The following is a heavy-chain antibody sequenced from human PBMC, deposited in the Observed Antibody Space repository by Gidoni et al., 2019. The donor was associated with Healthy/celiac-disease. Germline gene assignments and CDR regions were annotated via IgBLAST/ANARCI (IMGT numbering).Heavy chain of an antibody. Sequence: QVQLQQWGEGLLTPSETLSLTCAVYGGSFSGYYWSWIRQPPGKVLEWMGEINHSGSTDYNPSLKSRVNIPVDTSKNQFPLKLSAVTAADTAVYYCASLLGYSSSSWFDPWGQGTLVTVSS. J-gene: IGHJ5*02. CDR2: INHSGST. CDR3: ASLLGYSSSSWFDP. CDR1: GGSFSGYY. V-gene: IGHV4-34*01. D-gene: IGHD6-6*01.